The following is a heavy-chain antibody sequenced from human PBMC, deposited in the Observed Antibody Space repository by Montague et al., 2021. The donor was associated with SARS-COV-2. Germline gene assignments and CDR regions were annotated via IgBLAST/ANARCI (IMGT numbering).Heavy chain of an antibody. J-gene: IGHJ6*02. D-gene: IGHD4-11*01. V-gene: IGHV3-7*03. CDR1: DFSLDLSW. CDR3: AREKTVRGIYYFGMDL. Sequence: SLRLSCAASDFSLDLSWMSWVRQAPGKGLEWVANIMADGSQKYYVDSVKGRFIISRDKAYKSVYLQMNSLRVEDTAAYYCAREKTVRGIYYFGMDLWGQGTTVTVPS. CDR2: IMADGSQK.